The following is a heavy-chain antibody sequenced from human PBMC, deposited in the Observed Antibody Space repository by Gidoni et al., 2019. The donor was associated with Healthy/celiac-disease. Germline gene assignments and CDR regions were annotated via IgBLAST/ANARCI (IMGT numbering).Heavy chain of an antibody. J-gene: IGHJ4*02. V-gene: IGHV2-5*02. D-gene: IGHD2-2*01. CDR2: ISWDDDK. Sequence: QITLKESGPTLVKPTQTLTLTCTFSGFSLSTSGVGVGWIRQPPGKALEWLALISWDDDKRYSPSLKSRLTITKDTSKNPVVLTMTNMDPVDTATYYCAHGLGYCSSTSCPPHFDYWGQGTLVTVSS. CDR1: GFSLSTSGVG. CDR3: AHGLGYCSSTSCPPHFDY.